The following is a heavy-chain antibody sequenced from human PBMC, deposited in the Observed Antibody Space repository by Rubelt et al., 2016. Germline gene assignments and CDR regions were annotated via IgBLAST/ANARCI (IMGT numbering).Heavy chain of an antibody. J-gene: IGHJ4*02. CDR1: GGTFSSYA. D-gene: IGHD3-3*01. CDR2: IIPIFGTA. CDR3: ARAGNRGDFWGY. Sequence: QVQLVQSGAEVKKPGSSVKVSCKASGGTFSSYAISWVRQAPGQGLEWMGGIIPIFGTANSEQKFQGGVTITADESTGTAYMELSSLRSEDTAVYYCARAGNRGDFWGYWGQGTLVTVSS. V-gene: IGHV1-69*01.